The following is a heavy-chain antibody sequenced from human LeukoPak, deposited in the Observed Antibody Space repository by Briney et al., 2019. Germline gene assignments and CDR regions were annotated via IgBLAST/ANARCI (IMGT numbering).Heavy chain of an antibody. CDR3: ARGRSGIGY. V-gene: IGHV4-39*01. Sequence: SQTLSLTCTVSGGSISSSYYYWGWIRQPPGKGLEWIGSIYYSGSTYYNPSLKSRVTISVDTSKNQFSLKLNYVTAADTAVYYCARGRSGIGYWGQGTLVTVSS. J-gene: IGHJ4*02. D-gene: IGHD6-13*01. CDR1: GGSISSSYYY. CDR2: IYYSGST.